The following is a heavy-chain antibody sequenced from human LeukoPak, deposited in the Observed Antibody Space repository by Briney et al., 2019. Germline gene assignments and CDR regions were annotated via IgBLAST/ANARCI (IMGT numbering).Heavy chain of an antibody. D-gene: IGHD5-24*01. CDR1: GFTFSSYG. CDR2: ISGSGGST. CDR3: AKAGVELATISPFDI. V-gene: IGHV3-23*01. J-gene: IGHJ3*02. Sequence: PGGSLRLSCAASGFTFSSYGMSWVRQAPGKGLEWVSAISGSGGSTYYADSVKGRFTISRDNSKNTLYLQMNSLTAEDTAVYYCAKAGVELATISPFDIWGQGTMVTVSS.